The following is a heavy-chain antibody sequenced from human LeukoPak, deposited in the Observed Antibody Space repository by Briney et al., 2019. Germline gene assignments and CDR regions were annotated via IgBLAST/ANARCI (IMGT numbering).Heavy chain of an antibody. V-gene: IGHV1-69*08. Sequence: SVKVSCKASGGTFSSYNFIWVRQAPGQGLEWMGGVIPMQGTPNYAQKFQDRVTISADKSTTTVYMALSSLRYEDTAMYYCARESVAGGFEYWGQGTLVTVSS. CDR3: ARESVAGGFEY. CDR1: GGTFSSYN. D-gene: IGHD6-19*01. J-gene: IGHJ4*02. CDR2: VIPMQGTP.